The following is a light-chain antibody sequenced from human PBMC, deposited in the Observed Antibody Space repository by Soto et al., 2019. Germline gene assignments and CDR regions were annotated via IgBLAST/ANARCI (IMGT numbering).Light chain of an antibody. V-gene: IGLV2-8*01. CDR2: EVT. J-gene: IGLJ1*01. CDR3: SSYAGSHPYV. Sequence: SVLTEPPCASVSPGQSVTISCTGTSSDVGGYEYVSWYQQHPGKAPKLIIYEVTKRPSGVPDRFSGSKSGNTASLTVSGLQAEDEADYYCSSYAGSHPYVFGTGTKVTVL. CDR1: SSDVGGYEY.